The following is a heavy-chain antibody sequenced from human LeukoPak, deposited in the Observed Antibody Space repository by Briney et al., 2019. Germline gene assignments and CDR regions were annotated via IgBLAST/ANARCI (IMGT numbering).Heavy chain of an antibody. D-gene: IGHD4-23*01. CDR2: VWYDGTNG. CDR1: GFTFSMYG. V-gene: IGHV3-33*01. Sequence: GGSLRLSCAASGFTFSMYGMHWVRQAPGKGPEWVAMVWYDGTNGKYADSVKGRFTISRDHSENRLYLQMKNLRPDDTGVYYCARDRGGNAPHDYWGQGTLVIVSS. J-gene: IGHJ4*02. CDR3: ARDRGGNAPHDY.